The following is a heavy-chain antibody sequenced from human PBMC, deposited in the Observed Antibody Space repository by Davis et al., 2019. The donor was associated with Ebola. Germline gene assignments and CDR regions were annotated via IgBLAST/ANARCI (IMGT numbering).Heavy chain of an antibody. D-gene: IGHD4-17*01. CDR2: ISGSGGST. Sequence: PGGSLRLSCTDSVITFSSYAMTWVRQAPGKGLEWVSAISGSGGSTYYADSVKGRFTISRDNSKNTLYLQMSSLRPEDSAVYFCAKRASDYYGEQNDYWGQGTLVTVSS. V-gene: IGHV3-23*01. CDR1: VITFSSYA. CDR3: AKRASDYYGEQNDY. J-gene: IGHJ4*02.